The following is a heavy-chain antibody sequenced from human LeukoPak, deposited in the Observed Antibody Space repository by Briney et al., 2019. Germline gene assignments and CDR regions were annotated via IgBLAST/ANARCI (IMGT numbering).Heavy chain of an antibody. D-gene: IGHD2-15*01. V-gene: IGHV3-53*01. J-gene: IGHJ3*02. CDR2: IYSGGST. CDR1: GFTVSSYY. CDR3: ARTATYCSGGSCGDAFDI. Sequence: GGSLRLSCVASGFTVSSYYMIWVRQAPGKELEWVSVIYSGGSTYYADSVKGRFTTSRDNSKNTLYLQMNSLRAEDTAVYYCARTATYCSGGSCGDAFDIWGQGTMVTVSS.